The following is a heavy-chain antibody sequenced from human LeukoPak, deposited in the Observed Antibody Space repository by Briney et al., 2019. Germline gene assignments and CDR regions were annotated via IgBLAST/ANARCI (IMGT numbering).Heavy chain of an antibody. CDR2: IYYSGST. CDR1: GGSISSYY. J-gene: IGHJ5*02. D-gene: IGHD6-19*01. Sequence: PSETLSLTCTVSGGSISSYYWSWIRQPPGKGLEWIGYIYYSGSTYYNPSLKSRVTISVDTSKNQFSLKLSSVTAADTAVYYCARVREQWLAYNWFDPWGQGTLVTVSS. V-gene: IGHV4-59*12. CDR3: ARVREQWLAYNWFDP.